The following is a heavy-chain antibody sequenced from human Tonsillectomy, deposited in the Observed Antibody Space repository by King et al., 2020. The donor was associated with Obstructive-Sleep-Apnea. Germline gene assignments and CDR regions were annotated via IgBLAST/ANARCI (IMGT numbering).Heavy chain of an antibody. Sequence: VQLVESGGGLVQPGGSLRLSCAPSGFTFNDHYMDWVRQSPGKGLEWLGRIRDKANGYTTKYAASVKGRFTISRDDSRNSVFLEMNSLKSEDTAVYYCAREGFASDSSGHYSHFDLWGRGTLVTVSS. D-gene: IGHD3-22*01. CDR3: AREGFASDSSGHYSHFDL. CDR2: IRDKANGYTT. V-gene: IGHV3-72*01. J-gene: IGHJ2*01. CDR1: GFTFNDHY.